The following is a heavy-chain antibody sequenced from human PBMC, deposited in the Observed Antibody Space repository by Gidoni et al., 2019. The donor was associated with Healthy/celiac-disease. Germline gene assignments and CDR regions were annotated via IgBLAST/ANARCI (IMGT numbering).Heavy chain of an antibody. J-gene: IGHJ5*02. CDR2: INHSGST. CDR3: ARGKNQTDGWGWFDP. D-gene: IGHD3-10*01. V-gene: IGHV4-34*01. Sequence: QVQLQQWGAGLLKPSETLSLTCAVYGGSFSGYYWSWIRQTPGKGLEWIGEINHSGSTNYNPSLKSRVTISVDTAKNQFSLKLSSGTAADTAVYYCARGKNQTDGWGWFDPWGQGTLVTVSS. CDR1: GGSFSGYY.